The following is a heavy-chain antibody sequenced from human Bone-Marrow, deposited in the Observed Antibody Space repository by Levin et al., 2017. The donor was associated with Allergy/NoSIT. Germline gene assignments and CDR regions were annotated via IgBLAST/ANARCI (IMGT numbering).Heavy chain of an antibody. CDR2: ISGSGGST. CDR3: TKDQQWLRLQSFDF. J-gene: IGHJ4*02. Sequence: PGGSLRLSCAASGFTFGSYAMSWVRQAPGKGLEWVSTISGSGGSTYYADSVKGRFTISRDNSKSTLYLQMHSLSAEDTALYYCTKDQQWLRLQSFDFWGQGTLVTVSS. V-gene: IGHV3-23*01. D-gene: IGHD5-12*01. CDR1: GFTFGSYA.